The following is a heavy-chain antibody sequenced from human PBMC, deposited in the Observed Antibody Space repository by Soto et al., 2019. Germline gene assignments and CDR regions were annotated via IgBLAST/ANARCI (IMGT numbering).Heavy chain of an antibody. V-gene: IGHV3-74*01. CDR1: GYSFSNYW. Sequence: DVQLVESGGGVVEPGGSLRLSCVASGYSFSNYWMHWVRQAPGGGLVWVSRIDRDGYSSTYAGGMKGPFTISRANAKKSLSLRINSIRVADTAVYYLAGPPIGTVTPAHWAQGTLVPVSS. CDR3: AGPPIGTVTPAH. CDR2: IDRDGYSS. D-gene: IGHD4-17*01. J-gene: IGHJ4*02.